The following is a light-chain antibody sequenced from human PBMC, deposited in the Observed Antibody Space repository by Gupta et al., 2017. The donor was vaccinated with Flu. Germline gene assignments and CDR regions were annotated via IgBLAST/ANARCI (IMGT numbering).Light chain of an antibody. CDR3: TQATRWPWA. V-gene: IGKV2-30*01. CDR1: DSRGDRDGKLY. Sequence: VTLGKPASISCSTSDSRGDRDGKLYFDWFQKSAGQAPRRLIYEDSHRDYGLPDRISSSGSATDFTLKISIGEADDVVVYYCTQATRWPWAFGQGTKVEIK. CDR2: EDS. J-gene: IGKJ1*01.